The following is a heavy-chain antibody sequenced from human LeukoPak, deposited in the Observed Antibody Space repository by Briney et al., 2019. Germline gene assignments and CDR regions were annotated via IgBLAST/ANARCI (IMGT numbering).Heavy chain of an antibody. J-gene: IGHJ4*01. CDR1: GGSISSSNW. Sequence: SETLSLTCAVSGGSISSSNWWSWVRQPPGKGLEWIGEIYHSGSTNYNPSLKSRVTISVDTSKNQFSLKLTSVTEADTAVYYCARDYGGKLDYWGHGTLVTVSS. CDR3: ARDYGGKLDY. CDR2: IYHSGST. V-gene: IGHV4-4*02. D-gene: IGHD4-23*01.